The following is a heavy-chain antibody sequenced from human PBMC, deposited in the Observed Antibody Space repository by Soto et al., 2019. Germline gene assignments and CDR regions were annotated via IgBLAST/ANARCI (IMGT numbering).Heavy chain of an antibody. V-gene: IGHV1-69*02. CDR1: GGTFSSYT. D-gene: IGHD6-6*01. Sequence: GASVKVSCTASGGTFSSYTISWVRQAPGQGLEWMGRIIPILGIANYAQKFQGRVTITADKSTSTAYMELSSLRSEDTAVYYCARKVSSIAAYDYWGQGTLVTVSS. J-gene: IGHJ4*02. CDR2: IIPILGIA. CDR3: ARKVSSIAAYDY.